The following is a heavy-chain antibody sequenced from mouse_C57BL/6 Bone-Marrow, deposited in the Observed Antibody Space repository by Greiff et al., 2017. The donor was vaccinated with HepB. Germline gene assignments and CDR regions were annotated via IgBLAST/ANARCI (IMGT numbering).Heavy chain of an antibody. V-gene: IGHV1-50*01. Sequence: VQLQQPGAELVKPGASVKLSCKASGYTFTSYWMQWVKQRPGQGLEWIGEIDPSDSYTNYNQKFKGKATLTVDTSSSTAYMQLSSLTSEDAAVYYCARRGAYGSRGAYYYAMDYRGQGTSVTVSS. CDR2: IDPSDSYT. J-gene: IGHJ4*01. CDR1: GYTFTSYW. D-gene: IGHD1-1*01. CDR3: ARRGAYGSRGAYYYAMDY.